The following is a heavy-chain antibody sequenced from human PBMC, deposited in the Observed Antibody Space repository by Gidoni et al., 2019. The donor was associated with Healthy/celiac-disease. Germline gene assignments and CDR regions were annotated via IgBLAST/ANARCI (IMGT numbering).Heavy chain of an antibody. D-gene: IGHD3-3*01. J-gene: IGHJ4*02. Sequence: QVQLQESGPGLVKPSETLSLTCTVSGGSISRYYWSWIRQPPGKGLEWIGYIYYSGSTNYNPSLKSRVTISVDTSKNQFSLKLSSVTAADTAVYYCARQESGYFDYWGQGTLVTVSS. CDR1: GGSISRYY. CDR2: IYYSGST. V-gene: IGHV4-59*08. CDR3: ARQESGYFDY.